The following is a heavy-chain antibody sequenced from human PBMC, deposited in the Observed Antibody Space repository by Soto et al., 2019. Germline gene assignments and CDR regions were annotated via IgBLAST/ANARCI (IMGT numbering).Heavy chain of an antibody. J-gene: IGHJ4*02. Sequence: ASVKVSCKASGYTFSSHAIHWVRQAPGQGLEWMGWIHAGNGNTKYSQSFQGRVTISRDTSATTAYMELNSLGSEDTAVYYCARGVAFLDYWGQGTLVTVSS. CDR3: ARGVAFLDY. CDR2: IHAGNGNT. CDR1: GYTFSSHA. D-gene: IGHD2-15*01. V-gene: IGHV1-3*01.